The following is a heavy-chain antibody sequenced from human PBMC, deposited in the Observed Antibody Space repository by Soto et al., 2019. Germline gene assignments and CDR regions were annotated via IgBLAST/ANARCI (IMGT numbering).Heavy chain of an antibody. J-gene: IGHJ6*02. Sequence: GGSLRLSCAASGFTFSSYSMNWVRQAPGKGLEWVSSISSSSSYIYYADSVKGRFTISRDNAKNSLYLQMNSLRAEDTAVYYCARDLRFLELLANFGDYYYVLAVWGQGTTVTVSS. CDR2: ISSSSSYI. CDR1: GFTFSSYS. D-gene: IGHD3-3*01. V-gene: IGHV3-21*01. CDR3: ARDLRFLELLANFGDYYYVLAV.